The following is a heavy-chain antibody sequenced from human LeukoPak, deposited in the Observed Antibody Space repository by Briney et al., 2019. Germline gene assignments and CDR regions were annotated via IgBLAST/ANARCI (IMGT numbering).Heavy chain of an antibody. CDR1: GFSFSTYA. J-gene: IGHJ4*02. CDR2: ISGSGKT. Sequence: GGSLRLSCAASGFSFSTYAMSWVRQAPGQGLEGVSAISGSGKTYYPDSVKGRFTISRDNSKNTLFLQMNGLRAEDTAVYYCAKERDAKGYFDYWGQGTLVTVSS. V-gene: IGHV3-23*01. CDR3: AKERDAKGYFDY.